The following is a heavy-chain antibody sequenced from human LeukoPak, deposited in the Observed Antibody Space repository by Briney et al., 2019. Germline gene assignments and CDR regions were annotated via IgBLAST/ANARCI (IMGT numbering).Heavy chain of an antibody. J-gene: IGHJ6*04. CDR1: GFTFSSYA. CDR2: ISSNGGST. Sequence: GGSLRLSCSASGFTFSSYAMHWVRQAPGKGLEYVSAISSNGGSTNYADSVKDRFTISRDNSKNTLYLQMSSLRAEDTAVYYCAKAGSGSYYKSRSGMDVWGKGTTVIVSP. V-gene: IGHV3-64D*06. D-gene: IGHD3-10*01. CDR3: AKAGSGSYYKSRSGMDV.